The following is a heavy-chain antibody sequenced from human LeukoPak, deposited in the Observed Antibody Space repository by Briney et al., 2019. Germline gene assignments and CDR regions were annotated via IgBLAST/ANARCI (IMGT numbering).Heavy chain of an antibody. J-gene: IGHJ4*02. D-gene: IGHD3-10*01. CDR1: GFTFSSFA. CDR3: VRGGGSFDS. Sequence: GGSLRLSCAASGFTFSSFAMTWVRQAPGKGLEWVSSITGSHGRSYNTDSVKGRFTISRDNSQNTLYLQMNNLRAEDTAVYYCVRGGGSFDSWGQGTLVTVSS. CDR2: ITGSHGRS. V-gene: IGHV3-23*01.